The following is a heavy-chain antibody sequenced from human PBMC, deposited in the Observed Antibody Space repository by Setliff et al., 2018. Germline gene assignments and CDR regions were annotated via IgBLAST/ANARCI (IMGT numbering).Heavy chain of an antibody. V-gene: IGHV1-3*01. CDR1: GYTFTSYA. Sequence: GASVKVSCKASGYTFTSYAFHWVRQAPGQRLEWMGWINAGNGNTEYSQKFQDRVSITRDTSASTAYMELSSLRSEDTAVYYCAREDRAASSYYYYYYGMDVWGQGTTGTVSS. D-gene: IGHD6-13*01. CDR3: AREDRAASSYYYYYYGMDV. J-gene: IGHJ6*02. CDR2: INAGNGNT.